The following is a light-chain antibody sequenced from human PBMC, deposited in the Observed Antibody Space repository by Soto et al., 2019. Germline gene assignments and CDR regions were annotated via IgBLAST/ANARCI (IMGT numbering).Light chain of an antibody. CDR2: GAY. V-gene: IGKV3-15*01. Sequence: VMTQSPASLSVSPGEGATLSCRASQSVTTNFAWYQQKPGQAPRLLIYGAYTRATGIQARFSGSGSGTEFTLTVSSLQSEDFAVYYCQQYNNWPPTFGQGTKVDNK. CDR1: QSVTTN. J-gene: IGKJ1*01. CDR3: QQYNNWPPT.